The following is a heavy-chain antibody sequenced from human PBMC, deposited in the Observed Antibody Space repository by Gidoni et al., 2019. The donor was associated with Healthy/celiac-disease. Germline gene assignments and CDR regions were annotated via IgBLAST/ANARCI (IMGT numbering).Heavy chain of an antibody. CDR2: ISGSGGST. V-gene: IGHV3-23*01. J-gene: IGHJ4*02. CDR3: AKTRYDYGVPDRFDY. CDR1: GFTFSSYA. D-gene: IGHD4-17*01. Sequence: EVQLLESGGGLVQPGGSLRLSCAASGFTFSSYAMSWVRQAPGKGLEWVSAISGSGGSTYYADSVKGRFTISRDNAKNTLYLQMNSLRAEDTAVYYCAKTRYDYGVPDRFDYWGQGTLVTVSS.